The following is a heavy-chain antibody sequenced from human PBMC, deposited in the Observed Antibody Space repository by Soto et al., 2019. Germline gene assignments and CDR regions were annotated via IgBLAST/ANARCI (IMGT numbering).Heavy chain of an antibody. V-gene: IGHV3-23*01. D-gene: IGHD6-6*01. CDR2: ISGSGGST. J-gene: IGHJ6*02. Sequence: PGGSLRLSCAASGFTFSSYAMSWVRQAPGKGLEWVSAISGSGGSTYYADSVKGRFTISRDNSKNTLYLQMNSLRAEDTAAYYCAKDQQLVDNYYYYGMDLWGQGTSVTVSS. CDR3: AKDQQLVDNYYYYGMDL. CDR1: GFTFSSYA.